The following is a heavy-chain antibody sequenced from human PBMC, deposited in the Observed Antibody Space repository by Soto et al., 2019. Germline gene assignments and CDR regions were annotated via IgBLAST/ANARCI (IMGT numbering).Heavy chain of an antibody. V-gene: IGHV3-30*03. CDR3: AGFDF. CDR1: GFTFSSYD. CDR2: VSFDGSNR. Sequence: QVQLLESGGGVVQPGRSLRLSCAVSGFTFSSYDMHWVRQAPGKGLEWLAVVSFDGSNRYYVDYVKGRFTISRDNSKNTLSLQMNSLRAEDTAVYYCAGFDFWGQGTLVTVSS. J-gene: IGHJ5*01.